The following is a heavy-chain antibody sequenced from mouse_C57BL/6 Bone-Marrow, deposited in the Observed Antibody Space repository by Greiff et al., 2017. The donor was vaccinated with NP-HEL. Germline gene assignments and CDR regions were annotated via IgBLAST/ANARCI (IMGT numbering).Heavy chain of an antibody. CDR3: ARPYYYGSSRAWFAY. CDR2: ISSGGSYT. Sequence: VQLKESGGDLVKPGGSLKLSCAASGFTFSSYGMSWVRQTPDKRLEWVATISSGGSYTYYPDSVKGRFTISRDNAKNTLYLQMSSLKSEDTAMYYCARPYYYGSSRAWFAYWGQGTLVTVSA. J-gene: IGHJ3*01. V-gene: IGHV5-6*01. D-gene: IGHD1-1*01. CDR1: GFTFSSYG.